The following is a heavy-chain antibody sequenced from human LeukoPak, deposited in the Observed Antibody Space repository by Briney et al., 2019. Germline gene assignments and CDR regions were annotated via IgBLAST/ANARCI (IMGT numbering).Heavy chain of an antibody. CDR3: ARGRGCSSMSCYPDY. CDR2: ISPGSSYR. D-gene: IGHD2-2*01. J-gene: IGHJ4*02. V-gene: IGHV3-21*01. CDR1: GFSFSAYS. Sequence: SGGSLRLSCAASGFSFSAYSINWVRQAPGKGLEWVSSISPGSSYRHYADSVKGRFTISRDNAKSSLYLQMNSLGAEDTALYYCARGRGCSSMSCYPDYWGQGTLVTVSS.